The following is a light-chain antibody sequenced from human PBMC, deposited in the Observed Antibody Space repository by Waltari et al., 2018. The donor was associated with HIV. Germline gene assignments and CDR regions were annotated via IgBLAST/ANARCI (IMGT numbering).Light chain of an antibody. CDR1: QSISSW. CDR3: QQYNSYPYT. J-gene: IGKJ2*01. CDR2: KAS. V-gene: IGKV1-5*03. Sequence: DIQLTQSPSTLSASVGDRVTITCRASQSISSWLAWYQQKPGKAPKLLIYKASSLESGVPSRFSGSGSGTEFTLTISSLQPDDFATYYCQQYNSYPYTFGQGTKLEIK.